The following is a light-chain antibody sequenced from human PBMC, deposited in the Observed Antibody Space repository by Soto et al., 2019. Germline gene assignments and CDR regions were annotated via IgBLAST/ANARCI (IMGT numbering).Light chain of an antibody. CDR2: GNS. CDR3: KSYYSRLSVVV. Sequence: QSVLTQPPSVSGAPGQRVTISRTGTTSNIGAGYDVHWYQQLPGTAPKLLISGNSNRPSGVPDRFSGSKSGTSASRAITGLQAEGVADYYCKSYYSRLSVVVFGGGTKLTV. V-gene: IGLV1-40*01. J-gene: IGLJ2*01. CDR1: TSNIGAGYD.